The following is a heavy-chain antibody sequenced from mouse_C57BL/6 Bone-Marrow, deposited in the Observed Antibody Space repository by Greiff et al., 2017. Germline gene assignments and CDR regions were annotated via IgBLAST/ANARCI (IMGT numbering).Heavy chain of an antibody. J-gene: IGHJ2*01. Sequence: EVKLVESGAELVRPGASVKLSCTASGFNFKDDYMHWVKQRPEQGLEWIGWIDPENGDTEYDTKFQGKATITADKSSNTAYLQISSLTSEDTAFYYCTSYFPTFANWYRGTTPSVTS. CDR3: TSYFPTFAN. CDR1: GFNFKDDY. V-gene: IGHV14-4*01. D-gene: IGHD2-10*01. CDR2: IDPENGDT.